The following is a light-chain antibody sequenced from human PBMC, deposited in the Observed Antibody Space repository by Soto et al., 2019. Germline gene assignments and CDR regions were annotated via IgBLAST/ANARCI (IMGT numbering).Light chain of an antibody. V-gene: IGKV3-11*01. Sequence: EIVLTQSPATLSLSPGERATVSCRVSQSVGSSLAWYQQKPCQAPRLLIYDASNRATGIPARFSGSGSGTDFTLTINSLEPEDVAVYYCQQRSYLFTFGGGTKVDIK. J-gene: IGKJ4*01. CDR1: QSVGSS. CDR2: DAS. CDR3: QQRSYLFT.